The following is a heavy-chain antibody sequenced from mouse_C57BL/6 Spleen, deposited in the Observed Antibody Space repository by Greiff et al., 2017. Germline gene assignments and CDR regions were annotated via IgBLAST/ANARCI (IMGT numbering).Heavy chain of an antibody. Sequence: EVQLQQSGPELVKPGASVKMSCKASGYTFTDYNMHWVKQSHGKSLEWIGYINPNNGGTSYNQKFKGKATLTVNKSSSTAYMELRSLTSEDSAVYYCASYYDYDEGNYFDYWGQGTTLTVSS. CDR3: ASYYDYDEGNYFDY. CDR1: GYTFTDYN. CDR2: INPNNGGT. J-gene: IGHJ2*01. D-gene: IGHD2-4*01. V-gene: IGHV1-22*01.